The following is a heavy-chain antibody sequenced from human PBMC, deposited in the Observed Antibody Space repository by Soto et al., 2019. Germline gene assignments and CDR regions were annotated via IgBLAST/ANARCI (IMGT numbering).Heavy chain of an antibody. CDR1: GFTFSSYS. J-gene: IGHJ4*02. CDR2: ISSSTGYI. V-gene: IGHV3-21*01. CDR3: TRRRGYSYYFDY. Sequence: EVQLVESGGGLVKPGGSLRLSCAASGFTFSSYSMNWVRQAPGKGLEWVSSISSSTGYIYYADSVKGRFTISRDNAKKLLYHQRNSLRAEDTAVYYCTRRRGYSYYFDYWGQGTLVTVSS. D-gene: IGHD5-18*01.